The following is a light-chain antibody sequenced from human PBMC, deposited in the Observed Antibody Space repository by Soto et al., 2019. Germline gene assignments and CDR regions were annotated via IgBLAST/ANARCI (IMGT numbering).Light chain of an antibody. V-gene: IGKV3-15*01. CDR2: GAS. Sequence: VLKRSPGTLSLTQGERANLCCRASQPVSSNYLAWYQQKPGQAPRLLIYGASTRATGIPARLSGSGSGTEFTLTISSLQSEDFAVYYCQQYNNWPLSSGGRANEVIK. J-gene: IGKJ4*01. CDR1: QPVSSN. CDR3: QQYNNWPLS.